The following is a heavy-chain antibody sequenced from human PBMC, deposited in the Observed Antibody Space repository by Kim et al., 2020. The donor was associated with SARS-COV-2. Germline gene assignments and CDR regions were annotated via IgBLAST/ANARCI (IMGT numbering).Heavy chain of an antibody. CDR3: ARPSRGGHIES. D-gene: IGHD3-10*01. V-gene: IGHV5-51*01. CDR2: LYPSDSTT. J-gene: IGHJ5*01. Sequence: GESLKISCKTSGYTFTSYWIGWVRQMPGKGLEWMGILYPSDSTTKYSPSFKGQVSLSADKSISTAYLQWNSLKASDTAIYYCARPSRGGHIESWGQGTLVTVSS. CDR1: GYTFTSYW.